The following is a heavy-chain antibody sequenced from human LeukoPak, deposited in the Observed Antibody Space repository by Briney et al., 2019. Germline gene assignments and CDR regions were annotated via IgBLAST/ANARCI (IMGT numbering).Heavy chain of an antibody. CDR3: AKDPSTAYYGDYYFDY. V-gene: IGHV3-30*02. CDR1: GFTFSSYG. D-gene: IGHD4-17*01. J-gene: IGHJ4*02. CDR2: IRYDGSNK. Sequence: PGGSLRLSCAASGFTFSSYGMHWARQAPGKGLEWVAFIRYDGSNKYYADSVKGRFTISRDNSKNTLYLQMNSLRAEDTAVYYCAKDPSTAYYGDYYFDYWGQGTLVTVSS.